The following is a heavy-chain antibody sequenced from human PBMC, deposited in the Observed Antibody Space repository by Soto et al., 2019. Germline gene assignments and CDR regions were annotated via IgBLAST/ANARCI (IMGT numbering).Heavy chain of an antibody. J-gene: IGHJ6*02. CDR2: IWYDGSHK. CDR1: GFTFSSYG. Sequence: QVQLVESGGGVVQPGRSLRLSCAASGFTFSSYGMHWVRQAPGKGLEWVAVIWYDGSHKYYADSVKGRFTISRDNSKNTLYLQMNSLRAEDTAVYYWARGSGVWLIYHEYGMDDWGQGTTVTVSS. V-gene: IGHV3-33*01. D-gene: IGHD3-3*01. CDR3: ARGSGVWLIYHEYGMDD.